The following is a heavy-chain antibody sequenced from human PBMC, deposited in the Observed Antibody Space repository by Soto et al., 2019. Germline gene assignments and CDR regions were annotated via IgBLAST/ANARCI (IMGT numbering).Heavy chain of an antibody. D-gene: IGHD1-7*01. CDR3: ARSVFKNWNYYDYYYYMDV. V-gene: IGHV1-18*01. CDR1: GYTFTSYG. CDR2: ISAYNGNT. J-gene: IGHJ6*03. Sequence: GASVKVSCKASGYTFTSYGISWVRQAPGQGIEWMGWISAYNGNTNHAQKLQGRVTMTTDTSTSTAYMELRSLRSDDTAVYYCARSVFKNWNYYDYYYYMDVWGKGTTVTVSS.